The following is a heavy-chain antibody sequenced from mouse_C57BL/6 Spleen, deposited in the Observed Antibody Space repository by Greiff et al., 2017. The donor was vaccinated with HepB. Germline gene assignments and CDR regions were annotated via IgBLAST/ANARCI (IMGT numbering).Heavy chain of an antibody. J-gene: IGHJ4*01. CDR3: ARSRDLSSWYYAMDD. CDR1: GYTFTSYW. CDR2: IDPSDSYT. Sequence: VQLQQPGAELVMPGASVKLSCKASGYTFTSYWMHWVKQRPGQGLEWIGEIDPSDSYTNYNQKFKGKSTLTVDKSSSTAYMQLSSLTSEDSAVYYCARSRDLSSWYYAMDDWGQGTSVTVSS. V-gene: IGHV1-69*01. D-gene: IGHD1-1*01.